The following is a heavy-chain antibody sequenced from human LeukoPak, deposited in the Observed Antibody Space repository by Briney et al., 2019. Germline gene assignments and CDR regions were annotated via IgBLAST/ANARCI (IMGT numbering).Heavy chain of an antibody. J-gene: IGHJ5*02. V-gene: IGHV4-4*07. CDR2: IYTSGST. Sequence: SETLSLTCTVSGGSISSYYWSWIRQPAGKGLEWIGRIYTSGSTNYNPSLKSRVTMSVDTSKNQFSLKLSSVTAADTAVYYCARDRGLASSSWYPDWFDPWGQGTLVTVSS. CDR3: ARDRGLASSSWYPDWFDP. CDR1: GGSISSYY. D-gene: IGHD6-13*01.